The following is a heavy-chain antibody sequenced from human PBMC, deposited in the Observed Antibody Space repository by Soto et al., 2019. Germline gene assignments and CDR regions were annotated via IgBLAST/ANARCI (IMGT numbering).Heavy chain of an antibody. J-gene: IGHJ6*02. CDR3: ARHGSGWYYYGMDV. CDR1: GYSFTCYW. V-gene: IGHV5-10-1*01. CDR2: IDPSDSYT. Sequence: PGESLKISCKSSGYSFTCYWISWVRQMPGKGLEWMGRIDPSDSYTNYSPSFQGHVTISADKSISTAYLQWRSLKASDTAMYYCARHGSGWYYYGMDVWGQGTTVTVS. D-gene: IGHD6-19*01.